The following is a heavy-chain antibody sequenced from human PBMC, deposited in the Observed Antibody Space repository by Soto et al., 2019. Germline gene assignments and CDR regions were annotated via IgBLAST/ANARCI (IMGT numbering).Heavy chain of an antibody. CDR1: GFTFSSYA. J-gene: IGHJ6*02. V-gene: IGHV3-23*01. CDR3: AKSGGGIAAAEKYYYYGMDV. CDR2: ISGSGGST. D-gene: IGHD6-13*01. Sequence: HPGGSLRLSCAASGFTFSSYAMSWVRQAPGKGLEWVSAISGSGGSTYYADSVKGRFTISRDNSKNTLYLQMNSLRAEDTAVYYCAKSGGGIAAAEKYYYYGMDVWGQGTTVTVSS.